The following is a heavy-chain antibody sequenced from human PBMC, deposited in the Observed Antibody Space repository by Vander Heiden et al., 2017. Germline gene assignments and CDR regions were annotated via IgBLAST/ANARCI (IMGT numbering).Heavy chain of an antibody. CDR2: INPNSGGT. Sequence: QVQLVQSGAEVKKPGASVKVSCKASGYTFTGYYMHWVRQAPGQGLEWMGWINPNSGGTNYAQKFQGRVTMTRDTSISTAYMELSRLRSDDTAVYYCARDPAPFQADYNYYGMDVWGQGTTVTVSS. CDR1: GYTFTGYY. CDR3: ARDPAPFQADYNYYGMDV. J-gene: IGHJ6*02. V-gene: IGHV1-2*02.